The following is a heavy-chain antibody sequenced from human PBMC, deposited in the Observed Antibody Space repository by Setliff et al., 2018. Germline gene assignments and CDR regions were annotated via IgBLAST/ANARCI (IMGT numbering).Heavy chain of an antibody. J-gene: IGHJ6*03. CDR3: ARVTGFLYMDV. V-gene: IGHV4-61*09. D-gene: IGHD3-3*01. Sequence: PSETLSLTCAVSGGSVGSDFSYWTWIRQSDGKGLEWIGQIYTTWSTNYNPSLKSRVALSIDTSKNQFSLRLSSVTAADTAVYFCARVTGFLYMDVWGKGTTVTVSS. CDR1: GGSVGSDFSY. CDR2: IYTTWST.